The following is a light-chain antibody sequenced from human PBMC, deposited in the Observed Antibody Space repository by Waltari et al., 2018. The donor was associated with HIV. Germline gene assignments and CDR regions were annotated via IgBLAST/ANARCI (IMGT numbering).Light chain of an antibody. V-gene: IGLV2-23*01. CDR2: EGN. Sequence: QSALTQPASVSGCPGQSITISCTGTSSDVGTYSLVSWYQHNPGKAPKLMIYEGNKRPSAVSNRFSGSKSGNTASLTISGLQAEDEADYYCSSYTSFSTVIFGGGTKLTVL. CDR3: SSYTSFSTVI. J-gene: IGLJ2*01. CDR1: SSDVGTYSL.